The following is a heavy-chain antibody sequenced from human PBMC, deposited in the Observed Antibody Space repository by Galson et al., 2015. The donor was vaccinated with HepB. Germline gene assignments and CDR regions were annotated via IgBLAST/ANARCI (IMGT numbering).Heavy chain of an antibody. D-gene: IGHD6-19*01. CDR2: IWSDGSNK. CDR3: AKTSGMAVAGNDAFDI. Sequence: SLRLSCAASGFTFSNYGMHWVRQAPGKGLEWVAVIWSDGSNKYYVDSVKGRFTVSRDNSKNTLCLQMNSLRAEDMAVYYCAKTSGMAVAGNDAFDIWGQGTMVTVSS. J-gene: IGHJ3*02. CDR1: GFTFSNYG. V-gene: IGHV3-33*06.